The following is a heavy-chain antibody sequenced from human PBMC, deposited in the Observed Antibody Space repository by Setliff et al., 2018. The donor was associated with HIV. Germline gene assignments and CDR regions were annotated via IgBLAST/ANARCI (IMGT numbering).Heavy chain of an antibody. CDR3: AKDRYYDSSGSPFDY. CDR1: GFTFSSYA. V-gene: IGHV3-23*01. D-gene: IGHD3-22*01. CDR2: ISGSGGST. J-gene: IGHJ4*02. Sequence: PGGSLRLSCAASGFTFSSYAMSWVRQAPGKGLEWVSAISGSGGSTYYADSVKGRFTISRDNSRNTVYLQMNSLRADDTAVYYCAKDRYYDSSGSPFDYWGQGTLVTVSS.